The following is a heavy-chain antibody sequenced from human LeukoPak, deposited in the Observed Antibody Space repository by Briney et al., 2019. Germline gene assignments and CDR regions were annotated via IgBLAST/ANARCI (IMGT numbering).Heavy chain of an antibody. CDR3: ARGRFVDTNFDYGVYYYGMDV. CDR1: GYTFTGYY. CDR2: INPNSGGT. D-gene: IGHD4-17*01. Sequence: ASVKVSCKASGYTFTGYYMHWVRQAPGQGLEWMGWINPNSGGTNYAQKFQGGVTMTRDTSISTAYMELSRLRSDDTAVYYCARGRFVDTNFDYGVYYYGMDVWGQGTTVTVSS. V-gene: IGHV1-2*02. J-gene: IGHJ6*02.